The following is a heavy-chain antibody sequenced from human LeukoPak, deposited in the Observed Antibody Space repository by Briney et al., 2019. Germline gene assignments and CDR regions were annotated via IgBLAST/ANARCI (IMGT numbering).Heavy chain of an antibody. J-gene: IGHJ3*02. CDR3: ARLYSSSWYKAFDI. CDR1: GGSVSSGNYY. Sequence: SETLSLTCTVSGGSVSSGNYYWSRIRQPPGKGLEWIGDVYYSGSTNYNPSLKSRVTISVDTSKNQFSLKLSSVTTADTAVYYCARLYSSSWYKAFDIWGEGTMVTASS. V-gene: IGHV4-61*01. CDR2: VYYSGST. D-gene: IGHD6-13*01.